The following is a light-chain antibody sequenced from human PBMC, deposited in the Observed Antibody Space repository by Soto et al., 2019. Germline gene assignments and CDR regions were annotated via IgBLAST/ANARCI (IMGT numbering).Light chain of an antibody. J-gene: IGKJ1*01. V-gene: IGKV3-20*01. Sequence: EIVLTQSPATLSLSPGERATLSCRASQSVRRYLAWYQQKPGQAPRLLIYAASSRATGIPDRFSGGGSGTDFTLTISRLEPEDFAVYYCQQCGSSPWTFGQGTKVDIK. CDR3: QQCGSSPWT. CDR2: AAS. CDR1: QSVRRY.